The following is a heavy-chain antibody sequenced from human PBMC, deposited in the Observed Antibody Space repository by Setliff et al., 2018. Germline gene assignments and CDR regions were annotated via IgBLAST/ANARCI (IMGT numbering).Heavy chain of an antibody. D-gene: IGHD5-12*01. CDR3: ARGWLRFGYFDY. CDR2: IYYSGST. V-gene: IGHV4-59*01. CDR1: GGSISSYY. J-gene: IGHJ4*02. Sequence: KPSETLSLTCTVSGGSISSYYWSWIRQPPGKGLEWIGYIYYSGSTNYNPSLKSRVTISVDTSKNQFSLKLSSVTAADTAVYYCARGWLRFGYFDYWGQGTLVTVSS.